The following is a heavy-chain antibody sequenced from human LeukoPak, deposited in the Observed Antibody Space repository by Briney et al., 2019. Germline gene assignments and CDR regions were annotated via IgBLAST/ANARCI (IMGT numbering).Heavy chain of an antibody. CDR3: ARDHPKFLAVAGNFDY. J-gene: IGHJ4*02. CDR1: GGTFSSYA. D-gene: IGHD6-19*01. CDR2: INPNSGGT. V-gene: IGHV1-2*02. Sequence: PRASVKVSCKASGGTFSSYAISWVRQAPGQGLEWMGWINPNSGGTNYAQKFQGRVTMTRDTSISTAYMELSRLRSDDTAVYYCARDHPKFLAVAGNFDYWGQGTLVTVSS.